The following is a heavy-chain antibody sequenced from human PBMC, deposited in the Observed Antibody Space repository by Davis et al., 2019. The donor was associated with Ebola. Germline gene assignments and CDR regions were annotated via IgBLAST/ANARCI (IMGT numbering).Heavy chain of an antibody. CDR3: ARSITVAGSLY. CDR2: IYYSGST. J-gene: IGHJ4*02. V-gene: IGHV4-39*01. D-gene: IGHD6-19*01. CDR1: GGSISSSSYY. Sequence: MPSETLSLTCTVSGGSISSSSYYWGWIRQSPGKGLEWIGSIYYSGSTYYNPSLKSRVTISVDTSKNQFSLKLSSVTAADTAVYYCARSITVAGSLYWGQGTLVTVSS.